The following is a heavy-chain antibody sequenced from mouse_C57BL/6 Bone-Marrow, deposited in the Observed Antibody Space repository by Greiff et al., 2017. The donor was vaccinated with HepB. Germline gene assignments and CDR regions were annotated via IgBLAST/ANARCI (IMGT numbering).Heavy chain of an antibody. J-gene: IGHJ2*01. V-gene: IGHV14-4*01. CDR2: IDPENGDT. CDR1: GFNIKDDY. Sequence: EVQVVESGAELVRPGASVKLSCTASGFNIKDDYMHWVKQRPEQGLEWIGWIDPENGDTEYASKFQGKGTITADTSSNTAYLQLSSLTSEDTAVYYCTSWGYYGSSPWYFDYWGQGTTLTVSS. D-gene: IGHD1-1*01. CDR3: TSWGYYGSSPWYFDY.